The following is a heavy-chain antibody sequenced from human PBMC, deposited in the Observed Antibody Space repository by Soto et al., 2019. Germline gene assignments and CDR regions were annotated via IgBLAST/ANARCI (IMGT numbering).Heavy chain of an antibody. J-gene: IGHJ6*02. Sequence: SETLSLTCAVYGGSFIGYYWSWIRQPPGKGLEWIGEINHSGSTNYNPSLKSRVTISVDTSKNQFSLKLSSVTAADTAVYYCASSRGYSSSWYDYYYGMDVWGQGTTVTV. CDR2: INHSGST. CDR1: GGSFIGYY. CDR3: ASSRGYSSSWYDYYYGMDV. D-gene: IGHD6-13*01. V-gene: IGHV4-34*01.